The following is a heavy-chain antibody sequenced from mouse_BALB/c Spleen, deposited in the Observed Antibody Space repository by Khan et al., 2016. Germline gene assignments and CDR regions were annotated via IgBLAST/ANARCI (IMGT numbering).Heavy chain of an antibody. CDR1: GYTFTSYW. D-gene: IGHD2-14*01. V-gene: IGHV1-7*01. Sequence: QVQLQQSGAELAKPGASVKMSCKASGYTFTSYWMHWVKQRPGQGLEWIGYINPSTGYTEYNQKFKDKATLTADKSSNTAYMQLSSLTSEDSAVYYCAYRYDAMDYWGQGTSVTDSS. CDR2: INPSTGYT. J-gene: IGHJ4*01. CDR3: AYRYDAMDY.